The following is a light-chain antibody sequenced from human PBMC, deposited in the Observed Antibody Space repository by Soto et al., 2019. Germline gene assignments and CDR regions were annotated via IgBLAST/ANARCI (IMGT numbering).Light chain of an antibody. CDR1: QSISSW. J-gene: IGKJ2*01. V-gene: IGKV1-5*03. CDR2: KAS. Sequence: DIQMTQSPSTLSASVGDRVTITCRASQSISSWLAWYQQKPGKARKLLIYKASSLESGVRSRFSGSGSGTEFTLTISSLQTDDFATYYCQQYNSYSTFGQGTKLEIK. CDR3: QQYNSYST.